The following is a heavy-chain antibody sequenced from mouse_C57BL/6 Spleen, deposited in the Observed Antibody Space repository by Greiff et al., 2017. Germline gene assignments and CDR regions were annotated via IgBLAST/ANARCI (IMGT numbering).Heavy chain of an antibody. CDR3: ARGGFDYGSRGYFDV. CDR2: IYPSDSET. V-gene: IGHV1-61*01. J-gene: IGHJ1*03. Sequence: VQLQQPGAELVRPGSSVKLSCKASGYTFTSYWMDWVKQSPGQGLEWIGNIYPSDSETHYNQKFKDKATLTVDKSSSTAYMQLSSLTSEDSAVYYCARGGFDYGSRGYFDVWGTGTTVTVSS. CDR1: GYTFTSYW. D-gene: IGHD1-1*01.